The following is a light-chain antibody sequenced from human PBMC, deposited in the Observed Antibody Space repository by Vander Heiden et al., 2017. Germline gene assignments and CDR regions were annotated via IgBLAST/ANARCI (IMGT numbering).Light chain of an antibody. CDR2: GAS. J-gene: IGKJ2*01. V-gene: IGKV1-39*01. Sequence: IQMTQSPSSLSASIGDRVTITCRASQNINNFLSWYQHKPGRAPNLLIYGASTLQTGGPSRFSGGGSGTDFTLTISTLQPEDYATYYCQQSFSTPYTFGQGTKLDI. CDR1: QNINNF. CDR3: QQSFSTPYT.